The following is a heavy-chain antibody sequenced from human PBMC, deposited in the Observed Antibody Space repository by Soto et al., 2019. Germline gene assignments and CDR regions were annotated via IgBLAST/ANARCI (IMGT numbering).Heavy chain of an antibody. CDR1: GFTFSSYS. Sequence: GGSLRLSCAASGFTFSSYSMNWVRQAPGKGLEWVSSISSSSSYIYYADSVKGRFTISRDNAKNSLYLQMNSLRAEDTAVYYCVRGRHNWNDGHDYWGQGTLVTVSS. V-gene: IGHV3-21*01. D-gene: IGHD1-20*01. CDR2: ISSSSSYI. J-gene: IGHJ4*02. CDR3: VRGRHNWNDGHDY.